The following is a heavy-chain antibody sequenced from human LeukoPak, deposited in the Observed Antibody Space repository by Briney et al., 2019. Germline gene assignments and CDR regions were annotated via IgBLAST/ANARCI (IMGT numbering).Heavy chain of an antibody. CDR3: ARRNHYFYYMDV. J-gene: IGHJ6*03. V-gene: IGHV4-4*09. Sequence: SETLSPTCTVSGGPISSFYWSWIRQSPVKGLEWIGYIFPSGSAFYNPSLESRVTISQDTSENQFSLRLSSVNAADTAVYYCARRNHYFYYMDVWGKGTTVTVSS. CDR2: IFPSGSA. D-gene: IGHD1-14*01. CDR1: GGPISSFY.